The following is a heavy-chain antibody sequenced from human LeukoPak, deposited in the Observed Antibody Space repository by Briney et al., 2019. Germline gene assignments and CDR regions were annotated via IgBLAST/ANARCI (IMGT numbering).Heavy chain of an antibody. CDR3: ARVFQYYYYYYYMDV. J-gene: IGHJ6*03. CDR2: ISAYNGNT. V-gene: IGHV1-18*01. CDR1: GYTFTSYG. Sequence: ASVKVSCKASGYTFTSYGISWVRQAPGQGLEWMGWISAYNGNTNYAQKLQGRVTMTTDTSTSTAYMELRSLRSDDTAVYYCARVFQYYYYYYYMDVWGKGTTVTVSS.